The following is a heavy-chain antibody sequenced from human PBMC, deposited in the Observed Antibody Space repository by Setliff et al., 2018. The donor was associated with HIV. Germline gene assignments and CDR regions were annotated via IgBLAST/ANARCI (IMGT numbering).Heavy chain of an antibody. CDR3: AKYTRDGSIFYYMDV. J-gene: IGHJ6*03. V-gene: IGHV3-7*03. CDR2: IRQDGSEK. D-gene: IGHD3-3*01. Sequence: QPGGSLRLSCEASGFTFSSHWMSWVRQAPGKGLEWVANIRQDGSEKYYVDSVKGRFTISRDNSKNTLYLQMNSLRAEDTAVYFCAKYTRDGSIFYYMDVWGKGTTVTVSS. CDR1: GFTFSSHW.